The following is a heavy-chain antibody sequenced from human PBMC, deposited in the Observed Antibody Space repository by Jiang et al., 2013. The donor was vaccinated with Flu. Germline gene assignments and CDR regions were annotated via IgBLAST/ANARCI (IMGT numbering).Heavy chain of an antibody. CDR1: GGSISSYY. D-gene: IGHD3-10*01. CDR3: ARASGLTSAVARRDVCDI. V-gene: IGHV4-4*07. Sequence: GSGLVKPSETLSLTCTVSGGSISSYYWNWIRQPAGKGLEWIGRIYTTGSTNYNPSLKSRATMSVDTSKNQFSLRLTSVTAADTAVYYCARASGLTSAVARRDVCDIWGQGTMVSVSS. CDR2: IYTTGST. J-gene: IGHJ3*02.